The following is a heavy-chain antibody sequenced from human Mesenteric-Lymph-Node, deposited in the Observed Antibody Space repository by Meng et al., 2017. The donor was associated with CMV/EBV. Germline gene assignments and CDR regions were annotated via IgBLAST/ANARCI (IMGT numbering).Heavy chain of an antibody. V-gene: IGHV3-73*01. CDR3: TRPQAGGY. CDR1: GFTFSGSA. Sequence: GESLKISCAASGFTFSGSAMHWVRQASGKGLEWGGRMRSKANSYSTAYAASVKGRFTITRDDSKNTAYLQMNSLKTEDTAVYYCTRPQAGGYWGQGTLVTVSS. CDR2: MRSKANSYST. D-gene: IGHD3-10*01. J-gene: IGHJ4*02.